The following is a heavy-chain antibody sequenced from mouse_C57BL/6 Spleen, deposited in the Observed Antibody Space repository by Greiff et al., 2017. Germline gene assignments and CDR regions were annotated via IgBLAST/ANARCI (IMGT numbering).Heavy chain of an antibody. J-gene: IGHJ2*01. CDR2: ISGGGGNT. Sequence: EVKLVESGGGLVKPGGSLKLSCAASGFTFSSYTMSWVRQTPEKRLEWVATISGGGGNTYYPDSVKGRYPISRDNAKNTLYLQMSSLRSEDTAVYYCAREGDGYYSDYFVDWGQGTTLTVSS. D-gene: IGHD2-3*01. V-gene: IGHV5-9*04. CDR3: AREGDGYYSDYFVD. CDR1: GFTFSSYT.